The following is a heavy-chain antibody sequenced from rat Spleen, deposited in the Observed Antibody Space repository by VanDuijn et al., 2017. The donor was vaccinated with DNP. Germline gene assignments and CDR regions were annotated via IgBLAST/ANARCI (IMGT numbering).Heavy chain of an antibody. V-gene: IGHV5-22*01. Sequence: EVQLVESGGGLVQPGRSLKLSCAASGFTFSNYGMHWVRQAPKKGLEWVASIIYEGGSTYYGDSVKGRFTLSRDNARSTLYLQMNSLRSEDTATYYCARRVYGGYLDYWGQGVMVTVSS. CDR2: IIYEGGST. J-gene: IGHJ2*01. CDR1: GFTFSNYG. D-gene: IGHD1-11*01. CDR3: ARRVYGGYLDY.